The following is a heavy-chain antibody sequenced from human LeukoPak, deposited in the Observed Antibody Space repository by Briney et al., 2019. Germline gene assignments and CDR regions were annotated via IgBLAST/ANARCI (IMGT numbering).Heavy chain of an antibody. CDR2: ISGSGGST. Sequence: PGGSLRLSCAASGFTFSSYAMSWVRQAPGKGLEWVSAISGSGGSTYYADSVKGRFTISRDNSKNTLYLQMNSLRAEDTAVYYCADVPGSGFWYYYCMDVWGKGTTVTVSS. J-gene: IGHJ6*03. CDR1: GFTFSSYA. D-gene: IGHD3-3*01. V-gene: IGHV3-23*01. CDR3: ADVPGSGFWYYYCMDV.